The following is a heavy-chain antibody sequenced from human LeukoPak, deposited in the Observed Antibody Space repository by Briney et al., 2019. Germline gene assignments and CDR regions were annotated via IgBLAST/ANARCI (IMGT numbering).Heavy chain of an antibody. V-gene: IGHV4-39*01. J-gene: IGHJ4*02. CDR2: IYYSGST. CDR1: GGSISSSSYY. Sequence: SETLSLTCPVSGGSISSSSYYWGWIRQPPGKGLEWIGSIYYSGSTYYNPSLKSRVTISVDTSKNQFSLKLSSVTAADTAVYYCASTNTGVYYFDYWGQGTLVTVSS. D-gene: IGHD6-13*01. CDR3: ASTNTGVYYFDY.